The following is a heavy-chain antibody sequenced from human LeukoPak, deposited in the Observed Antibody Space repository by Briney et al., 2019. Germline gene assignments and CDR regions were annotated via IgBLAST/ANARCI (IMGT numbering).Heavy chain of an antibody. Sequence: GGSLRLSCAASAFTFSNYTMNWVRQAPGKGLEWVSSISRSSNYIYYADSVKGRFTITRDNAKNSLYLQMNSLRAEDTAVYYCAKDLLGGDSGSYYEVGELGMDVWGQGTTVTVSS. J-gene: IGHJ6*02. D-gene: IGHD1-26*01. CDR2: ISRSSNYI. CDR1: AFTFSNYT. V-gene: IGHV3-21*01. CDR3: AKDLLGGDSGSYYEVGELGMDV.